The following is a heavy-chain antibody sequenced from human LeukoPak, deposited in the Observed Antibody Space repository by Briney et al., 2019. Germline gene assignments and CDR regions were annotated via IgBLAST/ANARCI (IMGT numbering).Heavy chain of an antibody. Sequence: NTSETLSLTCTVSGGSISSYYWSWFRQPAGKGLEWIGRIYTSGSTNYNPSLKSRVTMSVDTSKNQFSLKLSSVTAADTAVYHCARGQYSSGWYNYYYMDVWGKGTTVTVSS. D-gene: IGHD6-19*01. CDR3: ARGQYSSGWYNYYYMDV. CDR2: IYTSGST. V-gene: IGHV4-4*07. J-gene: IGHJ6*03. CDR1: GGSISSYY.